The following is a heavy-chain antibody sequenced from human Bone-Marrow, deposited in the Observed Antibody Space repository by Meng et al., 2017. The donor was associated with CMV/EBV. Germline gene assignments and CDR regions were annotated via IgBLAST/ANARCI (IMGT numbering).Heavy chain of an antibody. D-gene: IGHD1-26*01. J-gene: IGHJ4*02. CDR2: ISSSSYI. CDR3: ARERVGVEVLDY. CDR1: GLTFSSYS. V-gene: IGHV3-21*01. Sequence: GESLKISCAASGLTFSSYSMNWVRQAPGKGLEWVSSISSSSYIYYADSVKGRFTISRDNAKNSLYLQMNSLRAEDTAVYYCARERVGVEVLDYWGQGTLVTVYS.